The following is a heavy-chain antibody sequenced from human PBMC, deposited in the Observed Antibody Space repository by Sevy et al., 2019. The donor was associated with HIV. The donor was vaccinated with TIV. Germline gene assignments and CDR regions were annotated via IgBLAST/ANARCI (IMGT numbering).Heavy chain of an antibody. J-gene: IGHJ6*02. CDR2: INPNSGGT. CDR1: GYTFTGYY. Sequence: ASVKVSCKASGYTFTGYYMHWVRQAPGQGLEWMGWINPNSGGTNYAQKFQGRVTMTRDTSISTAYMELSRLRSDDTAVYYCARAVSSGWYTTGGDYYHGMDVWGQGTTVTVSS. D-gene: IGHD6-19*01. CDR3: ARAVSSGWYTTGGDYYHGMDV. V-gene: IGHV1-2*02.